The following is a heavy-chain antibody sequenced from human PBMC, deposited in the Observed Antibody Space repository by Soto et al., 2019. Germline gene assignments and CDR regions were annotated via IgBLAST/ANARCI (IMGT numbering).Heavy chain of an antibody. Sequence: GGSLRLSCAASGFTFSSYEMNWVRQAPGKGLEWVSYISSSGSTIYYADSVKGRFTISRDNAKNSLYLQMNSLRAEDTAVYYGARGTTIFGVVMGDAFDIWGQGTMVTVSS. CDR1: GFTFSSYE. V-gene: IGHV3-48*03. J-gene: IGHJ3*02. CDR2: ISSSGSTI. D-gene: IGHD3-3*01. CDR3: ARGTTIFGVVMGDAFDI.